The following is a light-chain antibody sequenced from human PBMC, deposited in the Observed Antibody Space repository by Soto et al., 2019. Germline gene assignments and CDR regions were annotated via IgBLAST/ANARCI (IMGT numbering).Light chain of an antibody. CDR1: SSNIGSNS. J-gene: IGLJ3*02. CDR3: ATWDDSLSGPV. CDR2: ADD. Sequence: QSVLTQPPSASGTPGQRVTISCSGSSSNIGSNSVYWYHQLPGTAPKLLISADDQRPSGVPDRFSGSKSGTSASLAISGLRSADEADYYCATWDDSLSGPVFGGGTKVTVL. V-gene: IGLV1-47*02.